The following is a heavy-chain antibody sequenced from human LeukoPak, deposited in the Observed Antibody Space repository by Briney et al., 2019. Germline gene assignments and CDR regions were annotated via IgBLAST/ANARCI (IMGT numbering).Heavy chain of an antibody. CDR3: ARERTGYYMAV. Sequence: PGGTLRLSCTASGFTFSSYGMSWVRQAPGKGLDWVSAISGSGGSTYYADSVKGRFSISRDNSKNTLYLQMNSLRAEDTAVYYCARERTGYYMAVWGKGTTVTISS. CDR2: ISGSGGST. J-gene: IGHJ6*03. V-gene: IGHV3-23*01. D-gene: IGHD1-14*01. CDR1: GFTFSSYG.